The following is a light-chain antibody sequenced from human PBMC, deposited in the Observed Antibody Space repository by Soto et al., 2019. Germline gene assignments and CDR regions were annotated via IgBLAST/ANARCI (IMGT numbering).Light chain of an antibody. Sequence: QSALTQPASVSGSPGQSITISCTGTSSDIGAHNYVSWYQQHPGKVPKVIIYEVSTRPSGMSYRFSGSKSGNTASLTISGLQAEDEADYYSPSYTNSATRVFGGGTKLTVL. CDR2: EVS. J-gene: IGLJ2*01. CDR3: PSYTNSATRV. V-gene: IGLV2-14*03. CDR1: SSDIGAHNY.